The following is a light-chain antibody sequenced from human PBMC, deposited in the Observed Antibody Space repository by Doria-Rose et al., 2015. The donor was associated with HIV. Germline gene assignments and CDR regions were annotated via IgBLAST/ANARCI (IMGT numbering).Light chain of an antibody. CDR2: AAS. V-gene: IGKV1-39*01. CDR1: QNINRF. CDR3: QQSFSTPRT. Sequence: TQSPSSLSASVGDRVTITCRASQNINRFLNWYQQKPGKVPKVLIYAASSLQSGVPSRFSGSGSGTDFTLTTSSLQPEDFATYYCQQSFSTPRTFGQGTKVEIK. J-gene: IGKJ1*01.